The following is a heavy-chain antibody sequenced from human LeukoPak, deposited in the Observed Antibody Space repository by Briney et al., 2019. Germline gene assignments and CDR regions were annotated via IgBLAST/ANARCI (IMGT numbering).Heavy chain of an antibody. CDR2: ISGSGGST. Sequence: GGSLRLSCAASGFTFSSDAMSWVRQAPGKGLEWVSAISGSGGSTYYADSVKGRFTISRDNSKNTLYLQMNSLRAEDTAVYYCAKGVLRSGSSSWYGSAFDIWGQGTMVTVSS. CDR3: AKGVLRSGSSSWYGSAFDI. J-gene: IGHJ3*02. V-gene: IGHV3-23*01. CDR1: GFTFSSDA. D-gene: IGHD6-13*01.